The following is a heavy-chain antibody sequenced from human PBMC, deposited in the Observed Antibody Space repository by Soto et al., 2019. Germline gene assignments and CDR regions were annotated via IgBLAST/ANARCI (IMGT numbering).Heavy chain of an antibody. V-gene: IGHV2-5*02. J-gene: IGHJ5*02. CDR1: GFSLSTSGVG. CDR2: IFWADDK. Sequence: QITLKESGPTLVKPTQTLTLTCTFSGFSLSTSGVGVGWIRQPPGKALEWLGFIFWADDKRYRPSLRSKVTITKDTPKNHPVLTVTNIDPVDTATYYCAHFPLNHLWPWAPVVTWGQGTPVTVSS. D-gene: IGHD2-21*01. CDR3: AHFPLNHLWPWAPVVT.